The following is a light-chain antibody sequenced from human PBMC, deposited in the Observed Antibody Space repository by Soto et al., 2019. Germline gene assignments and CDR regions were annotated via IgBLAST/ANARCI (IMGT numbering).Light chain of an antibody. CDR2: GAS. Sequence: EIVLTQSPGTLSLSPRERATLSCRASQSVSSSYLAWYQQKPGQAPRLLIYGASSRATGIPDRFSGSGSGTDFTLTISRLEPEDFAVYYCQQYVSSPRYTFGQGTKLEIK. CDR1: QSVSSSY. V-gene: IGKV3-20*01. J-gene: IGKJ2*01. CDR3: QQYVSSPRYT.